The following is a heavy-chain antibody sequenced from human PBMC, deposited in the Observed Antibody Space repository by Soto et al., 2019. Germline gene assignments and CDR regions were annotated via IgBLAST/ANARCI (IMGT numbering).Heavy chain of an antibody. CDR1: GFTFSSYW. J-gene: IGHJ6*02. V-gene: IGHV3-7*01. Sequence: GGSLRLSXAASGFTFSSYWMSWVRQAPGKGLEWVANIKQDGSEKYYVDSVKGRFTISRDNAKNSLYLQMNSLRAEDTAVYYCARDPRGYSYGKTRIYYYYGMDVWGQGTTVTVSS. D-gene: IGHD5-18*01. CDR3: ARDPRGYSYGKTRIYYYYGMDV. CDR2: IKQDGSEK.